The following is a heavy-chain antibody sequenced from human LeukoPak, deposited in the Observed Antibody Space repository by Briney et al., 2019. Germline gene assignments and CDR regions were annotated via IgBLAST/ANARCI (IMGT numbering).Heavy chain of an antibody. CDR3: ATGVDPAKMRF. CDR1: GGSVSRSY. CDR2: IFDSGRT. D-gene: IGHD5-24*01. V-gene: IGHV4-59*02. J-gene: IGHJ4*02. Sequence: PSETLSLTCTVSGGSVSRSYWNWIRQPPGKGLEWIGHIFDSGRTDYNPSLRSRATISLDTSKTQFSLKVSSVTAADTAVYYCATGVDPAKMRFWGQGTLVTVSS.